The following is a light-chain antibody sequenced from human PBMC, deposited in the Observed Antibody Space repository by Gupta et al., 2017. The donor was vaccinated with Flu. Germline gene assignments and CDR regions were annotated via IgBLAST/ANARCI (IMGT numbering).Light chain of an antibody. CDR3: QAWDSSIHVV. Sequence: SYELTQPPSVSVSPGQTASITCSGDKLGDKYACWYQQKPGQSPVLVIYQDSKRPSGIPERFSGSNSGNIATLTISGTQAMDEADYYCQAWDSSIHVVFGGGTKLTVL. V-gene: IGLV3-1*01. J-gene: IGLJ2*01. CDR1: KLGDKY. CDR2: QDS.